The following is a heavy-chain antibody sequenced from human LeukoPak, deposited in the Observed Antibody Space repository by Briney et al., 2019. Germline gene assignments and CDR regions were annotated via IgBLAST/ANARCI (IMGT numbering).Heavy chain of an antibody. CDR3: ATVVIAVAGNHYFDY. CDR2: FDPEDGET. D-gene: IGHD6-19*01. V-gene: IGHV1-24*01. Sequence: ASVKVSCKVSGYTLTELSMHWVRQAPGKGLEWMGGFDPEDGETIYAQKFQVRVTMTEDTSTDTAYMELSSLRSEDTAVYYCATVVIAVAGNHYFDYWGQGTLVTVSS. CDR1: GYTLTELS. J-gene: IGHJ4*02.